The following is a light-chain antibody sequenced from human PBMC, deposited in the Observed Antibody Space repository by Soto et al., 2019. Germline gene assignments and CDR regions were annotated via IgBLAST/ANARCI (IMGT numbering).Light chain of an antibody. J-gene: IGLJ1*01. CDR1: SSDVGGYNY. V-gene: IGLV2-14*03. CDR2: DVS. Sequence: QSALTQPASVSGSPGQSITISCTGTSSDVGGYNYVSWYQQHPGKAPKLLINDVSNRPSGISDRFSGSKSGNTASQTISGLQAEDEADYYCSSYTSSTTNVFGTGTKVTVL. CDR3: SSYTSSTTNV.